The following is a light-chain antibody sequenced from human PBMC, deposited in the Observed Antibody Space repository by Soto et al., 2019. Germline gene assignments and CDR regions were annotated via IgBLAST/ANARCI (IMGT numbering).Light chain of an antibody. J-gene: IGKJ1*01. Sequence: EMVMTQSPATRSVSPGERATLSCGASQSVSSNLAWYQQKPGQAPRLLIYGASTRATGIPARFSGSGSGTEFTLTISSLQSEDSAVYYCQQYNNWPPVTFGQGTKVDI. CDR2: GAS. CDR1: QSVSSN. V-gene: IGKV3-15*01. CDR3: QQYNNWPPVT.